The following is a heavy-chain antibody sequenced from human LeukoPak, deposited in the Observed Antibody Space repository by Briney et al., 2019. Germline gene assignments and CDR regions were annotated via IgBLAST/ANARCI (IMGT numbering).Heavy chain of an antibody. J-gene: IGHJ4*02. V-gene: IGHV3-7*01. CDR2: IKYDGSEK. D-gene: IGHD3-10*01. CDR3: ARDGSGEWPIGY. CDR1: GFTFSSKW. Sequence: GGSLRLSCAASGFTFSSKWMSWVRQAPGKGLEWVANIKYDGSEKYYVDSVKGRFAISRDDAKNSLYLQMNSLRAEDTAVYYCARDGSGEWPIGYWGQGTLVTVSS.